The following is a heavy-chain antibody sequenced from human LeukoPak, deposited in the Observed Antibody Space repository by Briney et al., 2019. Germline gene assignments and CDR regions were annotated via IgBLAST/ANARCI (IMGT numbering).Heavy chain of an antibody. D-gene: IGHD3-10*01. V-gene: IGHV3-23*01. CDR2: ISGGSDYI. CDR1: GFTFSSYA. Sequence: PGGSLRLSCAASGFTFSSYAMSWVRLAPGKGLDWVSDISGGSDYIFYADSVKGRFTISRDNSKNTLYLQMNSLRVEDTALYYCAKAYSSGIYDLLDWGQGTLVTVSS. CDR3: AKAYSSGIYDLLD. J-gene: IGHJ4*02.